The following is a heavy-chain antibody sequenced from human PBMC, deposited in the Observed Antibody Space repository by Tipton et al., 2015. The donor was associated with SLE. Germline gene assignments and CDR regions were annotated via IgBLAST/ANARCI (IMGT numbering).Heavy chain of an antibody. V-gene: IGHV4-61*02. Sequence: TLSLTCTVSGGYISTGTYYWSWIRQPAGKGLEWIGRIYTSGSTNYNPSLKSRLTISVDTSKNQFSLRLTSVIAADTAVYYCARLHGYSYGLNWFDPWGQGTLISVSS. J-gene: IGHJ5*02. CDR2: IYTSGST. D-gene: IGHD5-18*01. CDR1: GGYISTGTYY. CDR3: ARLHGYSYGLNWFDP.